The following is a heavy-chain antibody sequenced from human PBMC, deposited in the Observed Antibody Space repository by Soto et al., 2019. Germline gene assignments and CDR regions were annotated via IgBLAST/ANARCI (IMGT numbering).Heavy chain of an antibody. CDR3: ATEPIYYNDGSGYYPLGH. J-gene: IGHJ4*02. Sequence: QVQLVQSGAEVKTPGASVKVSCKASGYSFATYGFSWVRQAPGQGLECVGWISAHNGDTHYSQKFQGRVTLTTDTSTNTGYMELRSLTSDDTAVYFCATEPIYYNDGSGYYPLGHWGQGTLVTVSS. V-gene: IGHV1-18*04. CDR2: ISAHNGDT. CDR1: GYSFATYG. D-gene: IGHD3-22*01.